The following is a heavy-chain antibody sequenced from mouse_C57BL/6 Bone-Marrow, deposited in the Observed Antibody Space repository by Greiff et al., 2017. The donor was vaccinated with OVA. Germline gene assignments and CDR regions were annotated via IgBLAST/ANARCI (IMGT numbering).Heavy chain of an antibody. CDR3: ARVVATYFDY. Sequence: EVQLVESGAELVRPGASVKLSCTASGFNIKDDYMHWVKQRPEQGLEWIGWIDPENGDTEYASKFQGKATITADTSSNAAYLQLSSLTSEDTAVYYCARVVATYFDYWGQGTTLTVSS. CDR2: IDPENGDT. CDR1: GFNIKDDY. V-gene: IGHV14-4*01. J-gene: IGHJ2*01. D-gene: IGHD1-1*01.